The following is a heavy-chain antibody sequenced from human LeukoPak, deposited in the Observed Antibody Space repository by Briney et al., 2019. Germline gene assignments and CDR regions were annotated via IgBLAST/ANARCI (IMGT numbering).Heavy chain of an antibody. J-gene: IGHJ4*02. CDR1: GFSFSRNA. V-gene: IGHV3-23*01. CDR3: ATHDTTVGVF. Sequence: GESLRLSCAASGFSFSRNAVNWLRQTPGKGLEWVSGVGGTNVDTSYAESVKGRFTISRDNSRNTAYLVMNNLRAEDTAVYYCATHDTTVGVFWGQGTLVTVSS. D-gene: IGHD1-26*01. CDR2: VGGTNVDT.